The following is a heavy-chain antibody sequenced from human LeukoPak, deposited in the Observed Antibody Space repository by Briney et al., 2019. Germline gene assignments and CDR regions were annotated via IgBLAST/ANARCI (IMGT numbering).Heavy chain of an antibody. D-gene: IGHD6-13*01. CDR3: ARVPPVGQQLVTDY. CDR2: ISAYNGNT. Sequence: GASVKVSCKASGYTFTSYGISWVRQAPGQGLEWMRWISAYNGNTNYAQKLQGRVTMTTDTSTSTAYMELRSLRSDDTAVYYCARVPPVGQQLVTDYWGQGTLVTVSS. V-gene: IGHV1-18*01. CDR1: GYTFTSYG. J-gene: IGHJ4*02.